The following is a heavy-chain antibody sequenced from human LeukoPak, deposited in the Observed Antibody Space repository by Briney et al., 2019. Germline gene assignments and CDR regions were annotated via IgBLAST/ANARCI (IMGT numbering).Heavy chain of an antibody. CDR2: IYYSGST. D-gene: IGHD2-2*01. CDR1: GGSISSYY. Sequence: SETLSLTCTASGGSISSYYWSWIRQPPGKGLEWIGYIYYSGSTNYNPSLKSRVTISVDTSKNQFSLKLSSVTAADTAVYYCARDQPYCSSTSCSDALDIWGQGTMVTVSS. CDR3: ARDQPYCSSTSCSDALDI. J-gene: IGHJ3*02. V-gene: IGHV4-59*01.